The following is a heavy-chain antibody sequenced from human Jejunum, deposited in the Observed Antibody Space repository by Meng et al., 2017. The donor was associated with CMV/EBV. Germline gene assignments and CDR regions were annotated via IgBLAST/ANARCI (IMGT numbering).Heavy chain of an antibody. Sequence: TFSSYNMNWVRQAPGKGLEWVSSITSSAYISNLDSVKGRFTISRDDSKNTLYLQMHSLRAEDTAVYYCAKEGYSGYAFYFYGMDVWGQGTTVTVSS. J-gene: IGHJ6*02. CDR1: TFSSYN. D-gene: IGHD5-12*01. CDR2: ITSSAYI. CDR3: AKEGYSGYAFYFYGMDV. V-gene: IGHV3-21*04.